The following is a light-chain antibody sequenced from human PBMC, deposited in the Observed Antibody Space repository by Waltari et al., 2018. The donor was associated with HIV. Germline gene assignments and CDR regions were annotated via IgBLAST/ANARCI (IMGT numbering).Light chain of an antibody. V-gene: IGKV3-20*01. Sequence: VVLTQSPGTLSLAPGATATLPCRGSQTVSGPYIAWYQQRPGQAPRLIISGASTRATGIPSKFSASGSKTEFTLTISRLEPEDSAIYFCQQYGFSPGTFGRGTKVEVK. CDR3: QQYGFSPGT. CDR2: GAS. J-gene: IGKJ1*01. CDR1: QTVSGPY.